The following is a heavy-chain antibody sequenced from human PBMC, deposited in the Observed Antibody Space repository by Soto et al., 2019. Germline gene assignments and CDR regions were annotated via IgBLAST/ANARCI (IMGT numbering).Heavy chain of an antibody. CDR2: ISAYNGDT. D-gene: IGHD3-10*01. J-gene: IGHJ6*03. V-gene: IGHV1-18*01. CDR3: ARMGRGSNIDYCHHRTV. Sequence: QVLLVQSGAEVKKPGASVKVSCKASGYTFTSHGISWVRQAPGQGLEWMGWISAYNGDTNYAQKLEGRVTLTTDTSTSTAYKEVRRLSSDDTAVYYCARMGRGSNIDYCHHRTVWGKGTTVPVSS. CDR1: GYTFTSHG.